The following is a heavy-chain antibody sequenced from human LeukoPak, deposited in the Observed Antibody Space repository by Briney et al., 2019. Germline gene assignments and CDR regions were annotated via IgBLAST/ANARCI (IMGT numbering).Heavy chain of an antibody. CDR3: ARLLPPMVTVRGMDV. CDR2: INHSGST. Sequence: SETLSLTCAVYGGSFSGYYWSWIRQPPGKGLEWIGEINHSGSTNYNPSLKSRVTISVDTSKNQFSLKLSSVTAADTAVYYCARLLPPMVTVRGMDVWGKGTTVTVSS. V-gene: IGHV4-34*01. J-gene: IGHJ6*03. CDR1: GGSFSGYY. D-gene: IGHD5-18*01.